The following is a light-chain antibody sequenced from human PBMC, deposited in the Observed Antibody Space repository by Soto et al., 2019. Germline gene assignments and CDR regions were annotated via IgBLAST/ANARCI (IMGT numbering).Light chain of an antibody. CDR3: QQRSVWPIT. CDR2: DAS. V-gene: IGKV3-11*01. J-gene: IGKJ5*01. Sequence: EIVLTQSPATLSLSPGERATLSCRAGQNVGTSLVWSQQKPGQSPRLLIYDASHRATGVPARFSGSGSGTQFTLTISSLEAEDSAVYYCQQRSVWPITFGQGTRLEIK. CDR1: QNVGTS.